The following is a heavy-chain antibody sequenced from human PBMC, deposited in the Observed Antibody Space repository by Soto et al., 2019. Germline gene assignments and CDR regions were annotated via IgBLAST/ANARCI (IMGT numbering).Heavy chain of an antibody. D-gene: IGHD6-13*01. V-gene: IGHV3-30*18. Sequence: QVQLVESGGGVVQPGRSLRLSCAASGFTFSSYGMHWVRQAPGKGLEWVAVISYDGSNKYYADSVKGRFTISRDNSKNTLYLQMNSLRAEDTAVYYCAKQYPPSYSSSRRDYWYFDLWGRGTLVTVSS. CDR3: AKQYPPSYSSSRRDYWYFDL. J-gene: IGHJ2*01. CDR1: GFTFSSYG. CDR2: ISYDGSNK.